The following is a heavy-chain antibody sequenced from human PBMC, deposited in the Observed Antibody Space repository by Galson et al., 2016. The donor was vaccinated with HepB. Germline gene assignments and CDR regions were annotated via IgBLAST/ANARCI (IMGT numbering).Heavy chain of an antibody. D-gene: IGHD2/OR15-2a*01. J-gene: IGHJ6*02. V-gene: IGHV4-31*03. CDR2: LYYNGDT. Sequence: TLSLTCTVSGDSISGGGHAWTWIRQHPGKGLEWIGYLYYNGDTYSNPTLKSRVTVSIDASTNQVSLTLTSVTAADTAVYYCARQQNDGHGMDVWGQGTTVTVSS. CDR1: GDSISGGGHA. CDR3: ARQQNDGHGMDV.